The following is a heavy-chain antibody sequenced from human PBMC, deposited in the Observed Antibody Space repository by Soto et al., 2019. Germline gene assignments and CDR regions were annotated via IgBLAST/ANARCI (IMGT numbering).Heavy chain of an antibody. CDR3: ATLTMVRGALWYYYGMDV. CDR1: GGSISSGGYY. J-gene: IGHJ6*02. D-gene: IGHD3-10*01. Sequence: SETLSLTCTVSGGSISSGGYYWSWIRQHPGKGLEWIGYIYYSGSTYYNPSLKSRVTISVDTSKNQFSLKLSSVTAADTAVYYCATLTMVRGALWYYYGMDVWGQGTTVTVSS. V-gene: IGHV4-31*03. CDR2: IYYSGST.